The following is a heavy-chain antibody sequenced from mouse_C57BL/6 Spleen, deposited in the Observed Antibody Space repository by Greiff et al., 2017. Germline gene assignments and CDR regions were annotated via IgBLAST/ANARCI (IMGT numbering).Heavy chain of an antibody. CDR3: ARWRDYYGFYAMDY. CDR1: GYTFTSYW. Sequence: QVQLQQPGAELVKPGASVKMSCKASGYTFTSYWITWVKQRPGQGLAWIGDIYPGSGSTNYNEKFKSKATLTVDTSSSTAYMQLSSLTSEDSAVYYCARWRDYYGFYAMDYWGQGTSVTVSS. J-gene: IGHJ4*01. D-gene: IGHD1-1*01. V-gene: IGHV1-55*01. CDR2: IYPGSGST.